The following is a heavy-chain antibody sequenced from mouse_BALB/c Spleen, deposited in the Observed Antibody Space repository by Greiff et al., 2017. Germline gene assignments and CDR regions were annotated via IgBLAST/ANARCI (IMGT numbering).Heavy chain of an antibody. CDR3: ARGGAIYDGYPYAMDY. CDR2: ILPGSGST. Sequence: VQLQQSGAELMKPGASVKISCKATGYTFSSYWIEWVKQRPGHGLEWIGEILPGSGSTNYNEKFKGKATFTADTSSNTAYMQLSSLTSEDSAVYYCARGGAIYDGYPYAMDYWGQGTSVTVSS. J-gene: IGHJ4*01. D-gene: IGHD2-3*01. CDR1: GYTFSSYW. V-gene: IGHV1-9*01.